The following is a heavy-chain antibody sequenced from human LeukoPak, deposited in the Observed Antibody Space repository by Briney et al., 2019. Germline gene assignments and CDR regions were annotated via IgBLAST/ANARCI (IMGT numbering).Heavy chain of an antibody. D-gene: IGHD3-10*01. CDR3: ARVYYGSGSYRVYYYYYYMDI. V-gene: IGHV4-59*11. Sequence: SETLSLTCTVSGGSISSHYWSWIRQPPGKGLEWIGYIYYSGSTNYNPSLKSRVTISVDTSKNQFSLKLSSVTAADTAVYYCARVYYGSGSYRVYYYYYYMDIWGKGTTVSVSS. J-gene: IGHJ6*03. CDR2: IYYSGST. CDR1: GGSISSHY.